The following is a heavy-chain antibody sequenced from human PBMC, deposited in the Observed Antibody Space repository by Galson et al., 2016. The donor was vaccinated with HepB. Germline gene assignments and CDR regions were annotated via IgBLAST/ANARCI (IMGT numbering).Heavy chain of an antibody. J-gene: IGHJ4*02. CDR1: GFSFDGYA. D-gene: IGHD6-19*01. Sequence: SLRLSCAASGFSFDGYAMHWVRQVPGKGLEWVSGISWNSGSIFYADSVKGRFSISRDNARNSLSLQMNSLRTEDTALYYCVKDIIPSNIAVARRAFDYWGRGALVTVSS. CDR2: ISWNSGSI. V-gene: IGHV3-9*01. CDR3: VKDIIPSNIAVARRAFDY.